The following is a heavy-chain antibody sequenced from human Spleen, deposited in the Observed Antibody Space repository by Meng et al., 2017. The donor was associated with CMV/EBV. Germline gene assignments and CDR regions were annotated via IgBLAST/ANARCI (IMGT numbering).Heavy chain of an antibody. CDR2: ISPYNGKT. D-gene: IGHD2-2*01. Sequence: ASVKVSCKTSGYKFLNYAITWVRQAPGQGLEWMGWISPYNGKTEYAQSLQGRVTMTTDTSTSTAYMDLRSLRSDDTAVYFCARDRDCSSMNRQTLDYFGMDVWGQGTTVTVSS. V-gene: IGHV1-18*01. CDR1: GYKFLNYA. J-gene: IGHJ6*02. CDR3: ARDRDCSSMNRQTLDYFGMDV.